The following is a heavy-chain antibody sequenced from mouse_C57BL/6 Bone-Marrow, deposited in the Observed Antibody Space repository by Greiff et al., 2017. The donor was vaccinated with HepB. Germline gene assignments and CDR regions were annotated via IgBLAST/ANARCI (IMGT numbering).Heavy chain of an antibody. V-gene: IGHV5-6*02. CDR3: ARTLYYGIFYWYFDV. CDR1: GFTFSSYG. J-gene: IGHJ1*03. CDR2: ISSGGSYT. Sequence: DVMLVESGGDLVKPGGSLKLSCAASGFTFSSYGMSWVRQTPDKRLEWVATISSGGSYTYYPDSVKGRFTISRDNAKNTLYLQMSSLKSEDTAMYYCARTLYYGIFYWYFDVWGTGTTVTVSS. D-gene: IGHD1-1*01.